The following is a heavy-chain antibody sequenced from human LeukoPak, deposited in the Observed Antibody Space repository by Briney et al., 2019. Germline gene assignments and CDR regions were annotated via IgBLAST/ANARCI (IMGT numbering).Heavy chain of an antibody. D-gene: IGHD3-3*01. CDR3: ARDANYDFWSDYRDDAFDI. J-gene: IGHJ3*02. Sequence: GGSLRLSCAASGFTFSTYNMNWVRQAPGKGLEWVSYINSSSSTMSYADSVKGRFTISRDNAKNSLYLQMNSLRAEDTAVYYCARDANYDFWSDYRDDAFDIWGQGTMVTVSS. CDR1: GFTFSTYN. CDR2: INSSSSTM. V-gene: IGHV3-48*01.